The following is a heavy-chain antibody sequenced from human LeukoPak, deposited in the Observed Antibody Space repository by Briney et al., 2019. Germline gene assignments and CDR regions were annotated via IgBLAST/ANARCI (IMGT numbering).Heavy chain of an antibody. J-gene: IGHJ4*02. D-gene: IGHD2-15*01. CDR2: IYYSGST. Sequence: SETLSLTCTVSGGSISSGDYYWSWIRQPPGKGLEWIGYIYYSGSTYYNPSLKSRVTISVDTSKNQFSLKLSSVTAADTAVYYCARDEALPNCSGGSCYSYWGQGTLVTVSS. CDR3: ARDEALPNCSGGSCYSY. V-gene: IGHV4-30-4*01. CDR1: GGSISSGDYY.